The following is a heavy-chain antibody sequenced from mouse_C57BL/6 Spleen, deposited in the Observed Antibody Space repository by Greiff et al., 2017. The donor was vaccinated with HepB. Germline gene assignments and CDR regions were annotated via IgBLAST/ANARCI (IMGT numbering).Heavy chain of an antibody. V-gene: IGHV1-82*01. CDR1: GYAFSSSW. J-gene: IGHJ2*01. CDR3: ARGGVHFDY. CDR2: IYPGDGDT. Sequence: QVQLKESGPELVKPGASVKISCKASGYAFSSSWMNWVKQRPGKGLEWIGRIYPGDGDTNYNGKFKGKATLTAAKSSSTAYMQLSSLTSEDSAVYFCARGGVHFDYWGQGTTLTVSS.